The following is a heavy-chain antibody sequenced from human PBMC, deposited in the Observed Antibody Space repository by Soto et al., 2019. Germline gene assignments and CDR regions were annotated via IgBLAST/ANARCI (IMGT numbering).Heavy chain of an antibody. CDR3: ARAAGIAAAGRGWFDP. CDR1: GGSISSGGYY. D-gene: IGHD6-13*01. CDR2: IYYSGST. J-gene: IGHJ5*02. Sequence: SETLSLTCTVSGGSISSGGYYWSWIRQHPGKGLEWIGYIYYSGSTYYNPSLKSRVTISVDTSKNQFSLKLSSVTAADTAVYYCARAAGIAAAGRGWFDPWGQGTLVTVSS. V-gene: IGHV4-31*03.